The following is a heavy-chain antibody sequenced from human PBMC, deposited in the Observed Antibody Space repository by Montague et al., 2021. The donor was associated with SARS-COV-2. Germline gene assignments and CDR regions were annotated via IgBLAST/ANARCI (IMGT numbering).Heavy chain of an antibody. CDR1: GGSISTYY. CDR2: IYYSGST. J-gene: IGHJ4*02. D-gene: IGHD2-15*01. V-gene: IGHV4-59*01. Sequence: SETLSLTCSVSGGSISTYYWSWILQPPGKGLEWIGYIYYSGSTNYNPSLKSRVTISIDTSKNQFSLELSSVTAADMAVYYCASPGGYCTGGSCYYVYWGQGTLVTVSS. CDR3: ASPGGYCTGGSCYYVY.